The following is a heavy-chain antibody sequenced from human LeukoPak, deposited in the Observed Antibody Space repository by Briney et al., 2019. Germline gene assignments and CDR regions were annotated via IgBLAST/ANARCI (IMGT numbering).Heavy chain of an antibody. V-gene: IGHV1-2*02. CDR3: ARANFLYCSSTTCLFDY. CDR2: INPNDGDT. D-gene: IGHD2-2*01. CDR1: GYTFTDYY. Sequence: ASVKVYCKASGYTFTDYYMHWVRQAPGQGFEWMGWINPNDGDTNYAQKFQGRVTMTRDTSISTAHMEVSRLRSDDTAVYYCARANFLYCSSTTCLFDYWGQGTLVTVSS. J-gene: IGHJ4*02.